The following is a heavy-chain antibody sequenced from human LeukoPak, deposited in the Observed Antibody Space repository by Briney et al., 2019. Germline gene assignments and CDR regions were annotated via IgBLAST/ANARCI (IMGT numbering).Heavy chain of an antibody. V-gene: IGHV4-39*01. CDR3: ARHRGSFFVNAFDI. D-gene: IGHD1-26*01. CDR2: IYYSGST. J-gene: IGHJ3*02. CDR1: GGSISSSSYY. Sequence: SETLSLTCTVSGGSISSSSYYWSWIRQPPGKGLEWIGSIYYSGSTYYNPSLKSRVTISVDTSENQFSLKLSSVTAADTAVYYCARHRGSFFVNAFDIWGQGTMVTVSS.